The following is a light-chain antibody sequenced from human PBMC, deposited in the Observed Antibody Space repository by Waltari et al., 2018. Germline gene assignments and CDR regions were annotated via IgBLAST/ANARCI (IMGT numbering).Light chain of an antibody. J-gene: IGKJ2*01. V-gene: IGKV2D-29*02. CDR3: MQSTQDPYT. CDR2: KVT. Sequence: DLVMTQTPLSLPVSPGESASISCRSSQSLLHSNGNTYFHWYLQKPGQSPRLLIYKVTNRESGVPDRFSGSGSGTDFTLKISRVEPEDVGVYYCMQSTQDPYTFGQGTKVEIK. CDR1: QSLLHSNGNTY.